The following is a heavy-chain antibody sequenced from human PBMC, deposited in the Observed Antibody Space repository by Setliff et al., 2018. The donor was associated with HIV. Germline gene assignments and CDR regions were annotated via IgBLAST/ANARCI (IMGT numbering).Heavy chain of an antibody. D-gene: IGHD3-10*01. J-gene: IGHJ5*02. CDR1: GDTVRNFS. V-gene: IGHV1-69*13. Sequence: GASVKVSCKPSGDTVRNFSVNWVRQAPGQGLEWMGGIIPLFGDPTYAQKFQGRLTIIADESTSTGYMELSSLRSEDTAVYYCARQTGDWFDPWGQGTLVTVSS. CDR2: IIPLFGDP. CDR3: ARQTGDWFDP.